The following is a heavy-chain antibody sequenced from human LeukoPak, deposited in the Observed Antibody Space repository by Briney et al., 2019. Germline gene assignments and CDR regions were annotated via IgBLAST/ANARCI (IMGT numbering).Heavy chain of an antibody. CDR1: GFTFSSCA. CDR3: AKSRGQYGDYLFYYYGMDV. Sequence: GGSLRLSCAASGFTFSSCAMSWVRQAPGKGLEWVSGISNSGGSTYHADSMKGRFTISRDNSKNTLYLQMNSLRAEDTAVYYCAKSRGQYGDYLFYYYGMDVWGQGTTVTVSS. CDR2: ISNSGGST. V-gene: IGHV3-23*01. J-gene: IGHJ6*02. D-gene: IGHD4-17*01.